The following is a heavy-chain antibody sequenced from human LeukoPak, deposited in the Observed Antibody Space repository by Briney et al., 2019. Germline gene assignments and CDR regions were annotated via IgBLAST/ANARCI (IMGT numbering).Heavy chain of an antibody. V-gene: IGHV1-69*05. Sequence: SVKVSCKASGGTFSSYAISWVRQAPGQGLEWMGGIIPIFGTANYAQKLQGRVTMTTDTSTSTAYMELRSLRSDDTAVYYCARDRYYDATGQVDYWGQGTLVTVSS. CDR3: ARDRYYDATGQVDY. CDR2: IIPIFGTA. D-gene: IGHD3-22*01. J-gene: IGHJ4*02. CDR1: GGTFSSYA.